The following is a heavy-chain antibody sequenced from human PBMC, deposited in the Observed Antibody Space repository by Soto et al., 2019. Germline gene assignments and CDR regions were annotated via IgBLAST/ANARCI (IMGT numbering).Heavy chain of an antibody. V-gene: IGHV3-48*01. J-gene: IGHJ4*02. CDR3: AKDYYYDSSGYASPDY. CDR2: ISSSSSNI. Sequence: GGSLRLSCAASGFTFSSYSMNWVRQAPGKGLEWVSYISSSSSNIYYADSVKGRFTISRDNAKNSLYLQMNSLRAEDTAVYYCAKDYYYDSSGYASPDYWGRGTLVTVSS. CDR1: GFTFSSYS. D-gene: IGHD3-22*01.